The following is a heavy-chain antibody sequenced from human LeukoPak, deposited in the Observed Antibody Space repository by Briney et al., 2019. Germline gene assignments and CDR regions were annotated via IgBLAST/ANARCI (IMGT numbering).Heavy chain of an antibody. Sequence: PGGSLRLSCAASGFTFSSYAMHWVRQAPGKGLEWVAVTSYDGSNKYYADSVKGRFTISRDNSKNTLYLQMNSLRAEDTAVYYCARDGDGYNWGYFDYWGQGTLVTVSS. CDR3: ARDGDGYNWGYFDY. D-gene: IGHD5-24*01. J-gene: IGHJ4*02. CDR1: GFTFSSYA. CDR2: TSYDGSNK. V-gene: IGHV3-30-3*01.